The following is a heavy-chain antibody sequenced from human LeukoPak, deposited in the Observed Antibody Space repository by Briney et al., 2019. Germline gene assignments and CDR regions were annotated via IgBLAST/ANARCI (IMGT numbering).Heavy chain of an antibody. CDR3: AKSKGTTGTTGVDY. V-gene: IGHV3-30*18. J-gene: IGHJ4*02. Sequence: GGCLRLSCAASGFTFSSYGMHWVRQAPGKGLEGVAVISFDGSNKYYADSGKGRFTISRDNSKNTLYLQMNSLRAEDTAVYYCAKSKGTTGTTGVDYWGQGTLVTVSS. D-gene: IGHD1-1*01. CDR2: ISFDGSNK. CDR1: GFTFSSYG.